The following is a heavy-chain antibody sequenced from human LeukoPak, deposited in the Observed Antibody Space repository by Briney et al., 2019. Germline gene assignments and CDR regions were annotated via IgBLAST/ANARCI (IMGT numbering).Heavy chain of an antibody. J-gene: IGHJ4*02. Sequence: EPSETLSLTCTVSGGSISGYYWSWIRQPAGEGLEWIGRIYSSGSTNYNPSLKSRVSMSVDTSNNQFSLNLSSVTAAVTAVYYCARKRKGAYDFDCWGQGTLVTVSS. V-gene: IGHV4-4*07. CDR1: GGSISGYY. CDR3: ARKRKGAYDFDC. CDR2: IYSSGST. D-gene: IGHD3-16*01.